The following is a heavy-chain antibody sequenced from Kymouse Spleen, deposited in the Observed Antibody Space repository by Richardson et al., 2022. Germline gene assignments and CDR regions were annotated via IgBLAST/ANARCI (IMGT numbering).Heavy chain of an antibody. CDR2: INHSGST. D-gene: IGHD5-18,IGHD5-18*01. V-gene: IGHV4-34*01. CDR3: ARDGDTAMVFDY. CDR1: GGSFSGYY. Sequence: QVQLQQWGAGLLKPSETLSLTCAVYGGSFSGYYWSWIRQPPGKGLEWIGEINHSGSTNYNPSLKSRVTISVDTSKNQFSLKLSSVTAADTAVYYCARDGDTAMVFDYWGQGTLVTVSS. J-gene: IGHJ4*02.